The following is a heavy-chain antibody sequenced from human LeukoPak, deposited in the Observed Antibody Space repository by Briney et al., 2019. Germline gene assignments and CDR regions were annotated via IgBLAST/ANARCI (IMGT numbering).Heavy chain of an antibody. D-gene: IGHD3-10*01. V-gene: IGHV4-39*01. CDR2: IYYSGST. CDR3: ARQPHYYGSGSYPFLFDY. J-gene: IGHJ4*02. CDR1: GGSISSSSYY. Sequence: SETLSLTCTVSGGSISSSSYYWGWIRQPPGKGLEWIGSIYYSGSTYYNPSLKSRVTISVDTSKNQFSLKLSSVAAADTAVYYCARQPHYYGSGSYPFLFDYWGQGTLVTVSS.